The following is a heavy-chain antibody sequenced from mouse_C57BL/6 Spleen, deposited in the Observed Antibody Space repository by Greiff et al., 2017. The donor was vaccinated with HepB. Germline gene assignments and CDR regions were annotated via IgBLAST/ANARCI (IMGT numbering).Heavy chain of an antibody. J-gene: IGHJ3*01. CDR1: GFNIKDDY. Sequence: EVQLQQSGAELVRPGASVKLSCTASGFNIKDDYMHWVKQRPEQGLEWIGWIDPENGDTEYASKFQGKATITADTSSNTAYLQLSSLTSEDTAVYYCTTGDSALFAYWGQGTLVTVSA. CDR2: IDPENGDT. V-gene: IGHV14-4*01. CDR3: TTGDSALFAY.